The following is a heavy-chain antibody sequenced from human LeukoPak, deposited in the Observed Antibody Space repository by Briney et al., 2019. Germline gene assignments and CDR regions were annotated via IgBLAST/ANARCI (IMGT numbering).Heavy chain of an antibody. CDR2: IYYRGTT. CDR3: ARLAHFEELSPRYYFDN. D-gene: IGHD3-16*02. V-gene: IGHV4-59*08. J-gene: IGHJ4*02. Sequence: SETLSLSCTVSGGSMNYYYWSWIRQPPGQGLEWIGYIYYRGTTNYLPSLKDRVNISIDTSKNQFSLRLYSVTAADTAVYFCARLAHFEELSPRYYFDNWGLGTLVTVSS. CDR1: GGSMNYYY.